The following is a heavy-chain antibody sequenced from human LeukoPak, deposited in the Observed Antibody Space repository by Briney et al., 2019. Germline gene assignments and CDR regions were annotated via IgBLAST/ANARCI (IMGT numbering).Heavy chain of an antibody. D-gene: IGHD4-17*01. J-gene: IGHJ4*02. V-gene: IGHV4-59*01. Sequence: SETLSLTCTVSGGSISSYYWSWIRQPPGKGLEWIGYIYYSGSTNYNPSLKSRVTISVDTSKNQFSLKLSSVTAADTAVYYCARGTTVTTFDYWGQGTLVTVSS. CDR3: ARGTTVTTFDY. CDR2: IYYSGST. CDR1: GGSISSYY.